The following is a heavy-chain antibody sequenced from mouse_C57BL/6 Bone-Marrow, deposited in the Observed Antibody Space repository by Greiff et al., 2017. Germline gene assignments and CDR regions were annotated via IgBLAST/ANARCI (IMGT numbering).Heavy chain of an antibody. CDR1: GYTFTSYW. J-gene: IGHJ1*03. V-gene: IGHV1-52*01. CDR2: IDPSDSET. CDR3: ARGRFVWYFDV. Sequence: VKLQQSGAELVRPGSSVKLSCKASGYTFTSYWMHWVKQRPIQGLEWIGNIDPSDSETHYNQKFKDKATLTVDKSSSTAYMQLSSLTSEDSAVYYCARGRFVWYFDVWGTGTTVTVSS.